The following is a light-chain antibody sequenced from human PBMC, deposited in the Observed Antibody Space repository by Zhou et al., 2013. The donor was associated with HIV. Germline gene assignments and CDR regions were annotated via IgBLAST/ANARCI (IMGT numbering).Light chain of an antibody. Sequence: EIVLTQSPGTLSLSPGEGATLSCRASQNVSSHFIAWYHQRPGQPPRLLVYGASKRANGIPDRFSGSGSGTDFTLKISRLEPEDFAVYYCQHCDTSLALTFGGGTKVEIK. CDR2: GAS. CDR3: QHCDTSLALT. J-gene: IGKJ4*01. CDR1: QNVSSHF. V-gene: IGKV3-20*01.